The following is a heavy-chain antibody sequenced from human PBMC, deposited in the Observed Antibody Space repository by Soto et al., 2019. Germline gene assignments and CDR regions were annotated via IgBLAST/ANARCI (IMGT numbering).Heavy chain of an antibody. CDR3: ARHGIAAPGGYYYGMDV. V-gene: IGHV5-10-1*01. J-gene: IGHJ6*02. CDR1: GYSFTSYW. D-gene: IGHD6-13*01. CDR2: IDPSDSYT. Sequence: PGESLKISCKGSGYSFTSYWISWVRQMPGKGLEWMGRIDPSDSYTNYSPSFQGHVTISADKSISTAYLQWSSLKAPDTAMYYCARHGIAAPGGYYYGMDVWGQGTTVTVSS.